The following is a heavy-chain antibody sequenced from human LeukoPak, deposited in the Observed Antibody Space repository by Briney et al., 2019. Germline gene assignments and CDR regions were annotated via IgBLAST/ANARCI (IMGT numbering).Heavy chain of an antibody. CDR2: IIPIFGTA. D-gene: IGHD6-19*01. J-gene: IGHJ4*02. CDR3: ARESVAGPQLY. V-gene: IGHV1-69*05. CDR1: GGTFSSYA. Sequence: GASVKVSCKASGGTFSSYAISWVRQAPGQGLEWMGGIIPIFGTANYAQKFQGRVTMTRDTSTSTVYMELSSLRSEDTAVYYCARESVAGPQLYWGQGTLVTVSS.